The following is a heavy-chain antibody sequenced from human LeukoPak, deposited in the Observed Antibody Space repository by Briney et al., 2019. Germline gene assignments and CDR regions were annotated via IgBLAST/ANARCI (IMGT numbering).Heavy chain of an antibody. CDR1: GFTFDDYG. CDR3: ARELTPHYDSSGSRRNAFDI. J-gene: IGHJ3*02. Sequence: GGSLRLSCAASGFTFDDYGMSWVRQAPGKGLEWVSGINWNGGSTGYADFVKGRFTISRDNAKNSLYLQMNSLRAEDTAVYYCARELTPHYDSSGSRRNAFDIWGQGTMVTVSS. D-gene: IGHD3-22*01. CDR2: INWNGGST. V-gene: IGHV3-20*04.